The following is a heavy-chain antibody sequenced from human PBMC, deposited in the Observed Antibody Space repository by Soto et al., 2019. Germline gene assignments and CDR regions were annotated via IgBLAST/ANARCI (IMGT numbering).Heavy chain of an antibody. J-gene: IGHJ6*02. CDR3: QLLDVDYGMDV. CDR1: GFTFSSYG. Sequence: GGSLRLSCAASGFTFSSYGMHWVRQAPGKGLEWVAVISYDGSNKYYADSVKGRFTISRDNSKNTLYLQMNSLRAEDTAVYYCQLLDVDYGMDVWGQGTTVTVSS. V-gene: IGHV3-30*03. CDR2: ISYDGSNK. D-gene: IGHD2-2*01.